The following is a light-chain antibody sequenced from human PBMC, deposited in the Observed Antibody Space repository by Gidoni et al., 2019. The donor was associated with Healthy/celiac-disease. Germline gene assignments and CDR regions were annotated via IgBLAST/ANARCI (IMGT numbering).Light chain of an antibody. J-gene: IGKJ1*01. V-gene: IGKV1-39*01. CDR1: QSISSY. CDR3: QQSYSTPQT. Sequence: DIQMTQSPSSLSASVGDRVTVTCRASQSISSYLNWYQQIPGKAPKLLIYAASSLQSGVPSRFSGSGSGTDFTLTISSLQPEDFATYYCQQSYSTPQTFXQXTKVEIK. CDR2: AAS.